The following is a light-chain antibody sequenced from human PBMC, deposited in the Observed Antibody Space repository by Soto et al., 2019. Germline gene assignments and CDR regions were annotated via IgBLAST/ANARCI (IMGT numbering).Light chain of an antibody. CDR1: SSDVGTYNL. CDR2: EGT. Sequence: QSVLTQPASVSGSPGQSITISRTGPSSDVGTYNLVSWYQQHPDKAPKVILYEGTKRPSGVSPRFSGSQSGNTASLTISGLQAEDEAVYFCYSFAGSNTFSYVFGPGTKLTVL. J-gene: IGLJ1*01. CDR3: YSFAGSNTFSYV. V-gene: IGLV2-23*03.